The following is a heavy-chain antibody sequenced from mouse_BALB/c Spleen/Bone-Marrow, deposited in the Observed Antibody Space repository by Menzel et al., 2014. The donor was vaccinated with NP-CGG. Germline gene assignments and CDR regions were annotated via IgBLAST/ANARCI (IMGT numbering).Heavy chain of an antibody. CDR2: IYPSESYT. Sequence: VQVVESGAELVRPGASVKLSCKASGYTFTNYWINWVKQRPGQGLEWIGNIYPSESYTNYNQKFKDKATLTVDKSSSTAYMQLSSPTSEDSAVYYCTRWLPYAMDYWGQGTSVTVSS. V-gene: IGHV1-69*02. CDR1: GYTFTNYW. CDR3: TRWLPYAMDY. J-gene: IGHJ4*01. D-gene: IGHD2-2*01.